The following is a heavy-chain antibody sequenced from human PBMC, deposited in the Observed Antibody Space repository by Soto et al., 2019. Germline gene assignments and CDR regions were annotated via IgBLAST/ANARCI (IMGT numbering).Heavy chain of an antibody. V-gene: IGHV3-7*03. CDR1: GLVFTNYG. D-gene: IGHD3-16*01. CDR2: IKPDGSAT. J-gene: IGHJ4*02. Sequence: GGSLRLSCAASGLVFTNYGMHWVRQAPGKGLEWVANIKPDGSATNYVDSVKGRFTISRDNVRNSVSLQMNSLRVEDTAVYFCFGGNGGPQWGQGTLVTVSS. CDR3: FGGNGGPQ.